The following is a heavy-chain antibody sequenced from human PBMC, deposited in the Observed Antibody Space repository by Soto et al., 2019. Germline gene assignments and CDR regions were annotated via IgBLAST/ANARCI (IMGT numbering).Heavy chain of an antibody. CDR3: TTDQAYNWKDHAFDI. J-gene: IGHJ3*02. V-gene: IGHV3-15*01. Sequence: GGSLRLSCAASGFTFSNAWMSWVRQAPGKGLEWVGRIKSKTDGGTTDYAAPVKGRFTISRDDSKNTLYLQMNSLKTEDTAVYYCTTDQAYNWKDHAFDIWGQGTMVTVSS. D-gene: IGHD1-20*01. CDR2: IKSKTDGGTT. CDR1: GFTFSNAW.